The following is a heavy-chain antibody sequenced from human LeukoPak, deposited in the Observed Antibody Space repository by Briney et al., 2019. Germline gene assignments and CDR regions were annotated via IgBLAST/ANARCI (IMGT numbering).Heavy chain of an antibody. CDR3: ARFAAGGSYYYYMDV. V-gene: IGHV3-11*04. D-gene: IGHD6-25*01. CDR2: ISSSGSTI. CDR1: GFTFSDYY. Sequence: GGSLRLSCAASGFTFSDYYMSWIRQAPGKGLEWVSYISSSGSTIYYADSVKGRFTISRDNAKNSLYLQMNSLRADDTAVYYCARFAAGGSYYYYMDVWGKGTTVTVSS. J-gene: IGHJ6*03.